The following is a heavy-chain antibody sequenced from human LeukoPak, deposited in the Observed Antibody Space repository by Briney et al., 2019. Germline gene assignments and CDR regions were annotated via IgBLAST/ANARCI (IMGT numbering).Heavy chain of an antibody. D-gene: IGHD3-10*01. J-gene: IGHJ4*02. CDR2: IYHSGST. CDR1: GGSISSSNW. CDR3: ARLPHYYGSGSYPYFDY. Sequence: SGTLSLTCAVSGGSISSSNWWSWVRQPPGKGLEWIGEIYHSGSTNYNPSLKSRVTISVDTSKNQFSLKLSSVTAADTAVYYCARLPHYYGSGSYPYFDYWGQGTLVTVSS. V-gene: IGHV4-4*02.